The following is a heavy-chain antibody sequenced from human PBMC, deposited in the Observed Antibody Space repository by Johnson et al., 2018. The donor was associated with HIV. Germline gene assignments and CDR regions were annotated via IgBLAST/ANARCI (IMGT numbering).Heavy chain of an antibody. D-gene: IGHD3-22*01. CDR3: AKDVGNYWPDAFDI. V-gene: IGHV3-30*02. CDR1: GFTFSSYG. CDR2: IRYDGSNK. J-gene: IGHJ3*02. Sequence: QVQLVESGGGVVQPGGSLRLSCAASGFTFSSYGMHWVRQAPGKGLEWVAFIRYDGSNKYYADSVKGRFTISRDNSKNTVYLQMNSLRTEDTAVYYCAKDVGNYWPDAFDIWGQGTMVTVSS.